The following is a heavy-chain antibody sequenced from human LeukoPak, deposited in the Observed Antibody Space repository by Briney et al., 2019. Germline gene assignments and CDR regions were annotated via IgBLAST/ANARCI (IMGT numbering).Heavy chain of an antibody. Sequence: GRSLRLSCAASGFTFDDYAMHWVRQAPGKGLEWVSGISWNSGSIGYADSVKGRFTISRDNAKNSLYLQMNSLRAEDMALYYCAKDRGAMLYYFDYWGQGTLVTVSS. CDR3: AKDRGAMLYYFDY. CDR2: ISWNSGSI. V-gene: IGHV3-9*03. J-gene: IGHJ4*02. CDR1: GFTFDDYA. D-gene: IGHD3-16*01.